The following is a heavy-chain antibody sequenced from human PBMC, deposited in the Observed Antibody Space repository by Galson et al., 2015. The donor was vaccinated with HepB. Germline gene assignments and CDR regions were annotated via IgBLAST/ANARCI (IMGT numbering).Heavy chain of an antibody. J-gene: IGHJ4*02. D-gene: IGHD6-19*01. CDR2: TYYRSKWYN. CDR1: GDSVSSNSAA. V-gene: IGHV6-1*01. CDR3: ARERRIAVAHYYFDY. Sequence: CAISGDSVSSNSAAWNWIRQSPSRGLEWLGRTYYRSKWYNDYAVSVKSRITINPDTSKNQFSLQLNSVTPEDTAVYYCARERRIAVAHYYFDYWGQGTLVTVSS.